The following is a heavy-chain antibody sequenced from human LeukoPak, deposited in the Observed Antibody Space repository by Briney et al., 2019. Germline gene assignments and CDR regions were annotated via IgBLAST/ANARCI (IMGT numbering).Heavy chain of an antibody. J-gene: IGHJ6*02. V-gene: IGHV1-18*01. Sequence: ASVKVSCKASGHTFTTYGITWVRQAPGQGLEWMGWISGHNGNTQYAQKFQGRVTMTTDTSTSTAYMELRSLRSDDTAVYYCAREGLDYYGMDVWGQGTTVTVSS. CDR2: ISGHNGNT. CDR1: GHTFTTYG. CDR3: AREGLDYYGMDV.